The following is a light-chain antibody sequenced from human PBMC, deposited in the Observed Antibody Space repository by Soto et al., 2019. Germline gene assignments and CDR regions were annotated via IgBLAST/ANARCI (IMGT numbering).Light chain of an antibody. CDR1: QRVNDF. V-gene: IGKV3-11*01. Sequence: EIVLTQSPATLYLSPGERATLSCRASQRVNDFLAWYQQKPGQGPRLLIYDVSDRATGIPLRFSGSGSGTDFTLTISSLDPEDFAVYYCQQRNTWPPSFGPGTKVDRK. J-gene: IGKJ3*01. CDR3: QQRNTWPPS. CDR2: DVS.